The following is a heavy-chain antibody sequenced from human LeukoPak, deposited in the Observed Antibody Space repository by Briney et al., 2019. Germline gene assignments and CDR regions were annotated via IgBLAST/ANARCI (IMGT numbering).Heavy chain of an antibody. D-gene: IGHD3-3*01. CDR3: ARRTIFGVVISYYFDY. Sequence: PGGSLRLSCAASGFTFSDYYMSWIRQAPGKGLEWVSYISSSGSTIYYADSAKGRFTISRDNAKNSLYLQMNSLRAEDTAVYYCARRTIFGVVISYYFDYWGQGTLVAVSS. CDR1: GFTFSDYY. J-gene: IGHJ4*02. CDR2: ISSSGSTI. V-gene: IGHV3-11*01.